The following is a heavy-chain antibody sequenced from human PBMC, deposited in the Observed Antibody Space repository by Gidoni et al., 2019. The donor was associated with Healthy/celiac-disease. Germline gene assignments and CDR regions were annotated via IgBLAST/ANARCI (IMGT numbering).Heavy chain of an antibody. D-gene: IGHD2-15*01. CDR1: GFTFRRFS. CDR3: AIVVAATLRDYYYGMDV. Sequence: EVQLVESGGGLVQPGGSLRLSGAASGFTFRRFSMNWVRQAPGKGLEWVSYISSSSSTIYYADSVKGRFTISRDNAKNSLYLQMNSLRAEDTAVYYCAIVVAATLRDYYYGMDVWGQGTTVTVSS. CDR2: ISSSSSTI. V-gene: IGHV3-48*04. J-gene: IGHJ6*02.